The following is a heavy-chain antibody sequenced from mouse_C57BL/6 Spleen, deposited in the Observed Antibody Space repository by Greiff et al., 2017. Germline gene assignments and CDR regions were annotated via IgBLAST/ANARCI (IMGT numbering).Heavy chain of an antibody. CDR3: ARDYDGYYEDY. J-gene: IGHJ4*01. CDR1: GFTFSDYG. D-gene: IGHD2-3*01. V-gene: IGHV5-17*01. CDR2: ISSGSSTI. Sequence: EVMLVESGGGLVKPGGSLKLSCAASGFTFSDYGMHWVRQAPEKGLEWVAYISSGSSTIYYADTVKGRFTISRDNAKNTLFLQMTSLRSEDTAMYYCARDYDGYYEDYWGQGTSVTVSS.